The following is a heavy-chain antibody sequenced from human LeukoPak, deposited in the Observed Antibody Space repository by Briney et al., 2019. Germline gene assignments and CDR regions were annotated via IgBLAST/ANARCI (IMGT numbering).Heavy chain of an antibody. CDR1: GGTFSSYA. J-gene: IGHJ4*02. CDR2: IIPIFGTA. D-gene: IGHD6-13*01. CDR3: ATYSSSWSGGDFDY. Sequence: ASVKVSCKASGGTFSSYAIRWVRQAPGQGLEWMGGIIPIFGTANYAQKFQGRVTITADESTSTAYMELSSLRSEDTAVYYCATYSSSWSGGDFDYWGQGTLVTVSS. V-gene: IGHV1-69*13.